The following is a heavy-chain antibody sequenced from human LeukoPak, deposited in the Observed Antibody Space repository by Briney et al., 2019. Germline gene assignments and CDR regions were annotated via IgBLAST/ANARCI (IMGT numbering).Heavy chain of an antibody. CDR1: GGSISSSSYY. D-gene: IGHD6-6*01. CDR3: ASERDSSSLI. J-gene: IGHJ3*02. CDR2: INHSGST. V-gene: IGHV4-39*07. Sequence: PSETLSLTCTVSGGSISSSSYYWSWLRQPQGQGLEWIGEINHSGSTNYNPSLKSRVTISVDTSKNQFSLKLSSVTAADTAVYYCASERDSSSLIWGQGTMVTVSS.